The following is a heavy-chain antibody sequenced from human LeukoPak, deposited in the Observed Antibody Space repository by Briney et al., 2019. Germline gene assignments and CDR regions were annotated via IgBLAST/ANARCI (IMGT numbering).Heavy chain of an antibody. V-gene: IGHV3-64D*06. D-gene: IGHD3-22*01. CDR3: VKSPASSGYLDY. CDR1: GFTFSSYA. CDR2: IGSNGGST. J-gene: IGHJ4*02. Sequence: GGSLRLSCSASGFTFSSYAMHWVRQAPGKGLEYVSAIGSNGGSTYYADSVKGRFTISRDNSKNTLYLQMSSLRAEDTAVYYCVKSPASSGYLDYWGQGTLVTVSS.